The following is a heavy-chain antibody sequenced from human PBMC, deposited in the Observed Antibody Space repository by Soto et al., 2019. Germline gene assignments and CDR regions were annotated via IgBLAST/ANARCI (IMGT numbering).Heavy chain of an antibody. J-gene: IGHJ5*02. CDR2: IYNSGTT. CDR3: ARDPAP. Sequence: QVQLQESGPGLVKPSETLSLTCTVSGGSITRGGYYWSWIRQHPGKGLEWIGYIYNSGTTYYNPSIKCRVTISVDTSKNQFSLKLTSVTAADTAVYYCARDPAPWGQGTLVTVSS. CDR1: GGSITRGGYY. V-gene: IGHV4-31*03.